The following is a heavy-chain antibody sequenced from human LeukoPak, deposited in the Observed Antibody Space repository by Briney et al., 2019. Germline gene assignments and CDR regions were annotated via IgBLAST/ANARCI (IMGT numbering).Heavy chain of an antibody. CDR2: IYYSGST. J-gene: IGHJ5*02. V-gene: IGHV4-59*01. D-gene: IGHD1-26*01. CDR1: GGSISIYY. CDR3: ARSFLGAPNWFDP. Sequence: PSETLSLTCTVSGGSISIYYWSWIRQPPGKGLEWIGYIYYSGSTNYNPSLKSRVTISVDTSKNQFSLKLSSVTAADTAVYYCARSFLGAPNWFDPWGQGTLVTVSS.